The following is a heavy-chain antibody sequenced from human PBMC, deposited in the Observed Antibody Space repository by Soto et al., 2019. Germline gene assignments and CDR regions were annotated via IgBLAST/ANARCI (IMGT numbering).Heavy chain of an antibody. Sequence: GGSLRLSCAASGFTFSSYGMHWVRQAPGKGLEWVAVISYDGSNKYYADSVKGRFTISRDNSKNTLYLQMNSLRAQHTAVYYCAKGGVATIFRPSRYYYGMDVWGQGTTVTVSS. D-gene: IGHD5-12*01. CDR2: ISYDGSNK. CDR1: GFTFSSYG. J-gene: IGHJ6*02. V-gene: IGHV3-30*18. CDR3: AKGGVATIFRPSRYYYGMDV.